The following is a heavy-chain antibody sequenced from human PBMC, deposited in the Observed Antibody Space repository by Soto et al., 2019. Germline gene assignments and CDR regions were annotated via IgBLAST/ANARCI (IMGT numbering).Heavy chain of an antibody. J-gene: IGHJ6*02. Sequence: QVQLVQSGAEVKKPGASVKVSCKASGYTFTSYDINWVRQATGQGLEWMGWMNPNSGNTGYAQKFQGRVPMTRNTSISTAYMERSSLRSEETVVYYCARGGYDILTGYYNRYYYYGMDVWGQGTTVTVSS. D-gene: IGHD3-9*01. CDR2: MNPNSGNT. CDR1: GYTFTSYD. CDR3: ARGGYDILTGYYNRYYYYGMDV. V-gene: IGHV1-8*01.